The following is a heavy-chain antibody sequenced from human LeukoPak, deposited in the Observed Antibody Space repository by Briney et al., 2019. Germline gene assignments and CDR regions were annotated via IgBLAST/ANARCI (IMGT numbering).Heavy chain of an antibody. Sequence: SETLSLTCTVSGGSFSSDYWSWIRRPAGEGLEWIGRISTSGGSNYNPSFKSRVTMSVDTSKNQFSLQLSSVTAADTAVYYRAREVSSGWYLQNWFDPWGQGTLVSVSS. CDR1: GGSFSSDY. D-gene: IGHD6-19*01. CDR3: AREVSSGWYLQNWFDP. CDR2: ISTSGGS. J-gene: IGHJ5*02. V-gene: IGHV4-4*07.